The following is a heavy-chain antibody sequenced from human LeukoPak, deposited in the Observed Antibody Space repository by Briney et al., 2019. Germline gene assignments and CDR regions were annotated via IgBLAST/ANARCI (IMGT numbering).Heavy chain of an antibody. Sequence: SQTLSLTCAISGDSVSSNSAAWNWIRQSPSRGLEWLGRTYYRSKWYYDYAVSAKSRITINPDTSKNQFSLQVNSVTPEDTAVYYCARTFWSGYGYYFDYWGQGTLVTVSS. V-gene: IGHV6-1*01. CDR1: GDSVSSNSAA. CDR3: ARTFWSGYGYYFDY. J-gene: IGHJ4*02. D-gene: IGHD3-3*01. CDR2: TYYRSKWYY.